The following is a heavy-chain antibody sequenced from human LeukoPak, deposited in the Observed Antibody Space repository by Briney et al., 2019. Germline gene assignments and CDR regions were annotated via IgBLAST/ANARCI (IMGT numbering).Heavy chain of an antibody. D-gene: IGHD3-22*01. J-gene: IGHJ4*02. CDR3: ATSRGGYYDSSGYYFSSVYPPEY. Sequence: GGSLRLSCAASGFTFSTCAMNWVRQAPGKGLEWVSAISGSGGSTYYADSVKGRFTISRDNSKNTLYLQMNSLRAEDTAVYYCATSRGGYYDSSGYYFSSVYPPEYWGQGTLVTVSS. CDR2: ISGSGGST. V-gene: IGHV3-23*01. CDR1: GFTFSTCA.